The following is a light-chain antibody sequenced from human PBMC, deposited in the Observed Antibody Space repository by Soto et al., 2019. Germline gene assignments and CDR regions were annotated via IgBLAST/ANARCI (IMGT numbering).Light chain of an antibody. CDR1: STDVGGYNY. Sequence: QSVLTQPPSASGCPGQSVTISCTGTSTDVGGYNYVSWYQQHPGKAPKLMIFEVTKRPSGVPDRFSGSKFGNTASLTVSGLQAEDEADYYCASYGGNNNLLFGGGTKLTVL. CDR3: ASYGGNNNLL. J-gene: IGLJ2*01. V-gene: IGLV2-8*01. CDR2: EVT.